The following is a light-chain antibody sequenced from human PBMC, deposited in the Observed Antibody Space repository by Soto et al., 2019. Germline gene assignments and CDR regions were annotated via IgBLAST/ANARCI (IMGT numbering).Light chain of an antibody. V-gene: IGKV3-15*01. CDR2: GAS. CDR3: QQCNNWPYT. Sequence: EIVMTQSPATLSVSPGERATLSCRASQSVSGSLAWYQQKPGQAPRLLIYGASTRATGIPARFSGGGSGTEFTLTISSLQSEDFAVYYCQQCNNWPYTFGQGTKLEIK. CDR1: QSVSGS. J-gene: IGKJ2*01.